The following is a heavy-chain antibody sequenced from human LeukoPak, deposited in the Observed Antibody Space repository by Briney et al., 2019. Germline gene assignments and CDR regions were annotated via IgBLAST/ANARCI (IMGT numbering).Heavy chain of an antibody. CDR2: IYYSGST. D-gene: IGHD2-21*01. CDR3: ARDLFHRWFDP. CDR1: GGSISSYY. Sequence: SETLSLTCTVSGGSISSYYWSWIRQPPGKGLEWIGYIYYSGSTNYNPSLKSRVTISVDTSKNQFSLKLSSVTAADTAVYYCARDLFHRWFDPWGQGTLVTVSS. V-gene: IGHV4-59*01. J-gene: IGHJ5*02.